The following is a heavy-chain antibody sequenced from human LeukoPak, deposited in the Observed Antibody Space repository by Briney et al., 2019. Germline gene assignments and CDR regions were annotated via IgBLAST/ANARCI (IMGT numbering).Heavy chain of an antibody. Sequence: ASVKVSCKASGYTFTSYGISWVRQAPGQGLEWMEWISAYNGNTNYAQKLQGRVTMTTDTSTSTAYMELRSLRSDDTAVYYCARSGYYDFWSGYSVWYFDYWGQGTLVTVSS. V-gene: IGHV1-18*01. CDR1: GYTFTSYG. D-gene: IGHD3-3*01. CDR3: ARSGYYDFWSGYSVWYFDY. J-gene: IGHJ4*02. CDR2: ISAYNGNT.